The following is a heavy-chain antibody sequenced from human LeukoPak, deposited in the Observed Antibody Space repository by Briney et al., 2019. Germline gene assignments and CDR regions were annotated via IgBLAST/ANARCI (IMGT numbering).Heavy chain of an antibody. J-gene: IGHJ5*02. D-gene: IGHD3-9*01. CDR3: AGGRGFTGYLTFDP. V-gene: IGHV1-46*01. Sequence: GASVKVSCKASGYTFTSNYMHWVRQAPGQGLEWLGIINPSGGSTSNAQKSQGRVTMTSDTSTSTVYMELSSLRSEDTAVYYCAGGRGFTGYLTFDPWGQGTLVTVSS. CDR2: INPSGGST. CDR1: GYTFTSNY.